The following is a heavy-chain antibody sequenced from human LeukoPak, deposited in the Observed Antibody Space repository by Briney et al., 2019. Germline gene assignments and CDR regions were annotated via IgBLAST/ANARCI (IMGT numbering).Heavy chain of an antibody. CDR2: IKQEGSEK. D-gene: IGHD1-26*01. CDR3: ARGHSGSYYWGYYFDY. Sequence: GGSLRLSCAASGFTFSSYWMSWVRQAPGKGLEWGANIKQEGSEKYYVDSVKGRFTISRDNAKNSLYLQMNSLRAEDTAVYYCARGHSGSYYWGYYFDYWGQGTLVTVSS. V-gene: IGHV3-7*01. CDR1: GFTFSSYW. J-gene: IGHJ4*02.